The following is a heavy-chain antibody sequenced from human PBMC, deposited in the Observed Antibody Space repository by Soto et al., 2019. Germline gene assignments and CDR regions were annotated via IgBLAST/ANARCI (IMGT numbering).Heavy chain of an antibody. CDR2: IGPSSGNT. Sequence: VKAVQSGGQVKKPGASVKVSCKASGYTFTSYTISWGRQAPGQGLEWVGWIGPSSGNTDSARNLQGRVTMTTDTSTSTAYMELRSLRADDTAVYYCAIDTGNFFDYWGQGNLVTVSS. V-gene: IGHV1-18*01. CDR3: AIDTGNFFDY. CDR1: GYTFTSYT. J-gene: IGHJ4*02.